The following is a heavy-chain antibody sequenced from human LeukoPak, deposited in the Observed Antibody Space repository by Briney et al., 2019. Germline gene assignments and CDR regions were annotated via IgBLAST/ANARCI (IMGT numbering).Heavy chain of an antibody. Sequence: GGSLRLSCAASGFTFDDYGMSWVRQAPGKGLEWVSYISSSGSTIYYADSVKGRFTISRDNAKNSLYLQMNSLRAEDTAVYYCARAAMVNYFDYWGQGTLVTVSS. D-gene: IGHD5-18*01. J-gene: IGHJ4*02. CDR2: ISSSGSTI. V-gene: IGHV3-11*04. CDR1: GFTFDDYG. CDR3: ARAAMVNYFDY.